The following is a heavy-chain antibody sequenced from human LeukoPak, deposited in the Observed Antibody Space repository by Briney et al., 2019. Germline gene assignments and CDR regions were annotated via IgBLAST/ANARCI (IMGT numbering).Heavy chain of an antibody. CDR2: IYPGDSDT. V-gene: IGHV5-51*01. CDR1: GYSFTSYW. CDR3: ATPYPREYCSSTTCYFNY. D-gene: IGHD2-2*01. Sequence: GKSLKISCKGSGYSFTSYWIGWVRSMPGKGLEWMGIIYPGDSDTRYSPSFQGQVTISADKSISTTYLQWSSLKASDTAMYYCATPYPREYCSSTTCYFNYWGQGTLVTVSS. J-gene: IGHJ4*02.